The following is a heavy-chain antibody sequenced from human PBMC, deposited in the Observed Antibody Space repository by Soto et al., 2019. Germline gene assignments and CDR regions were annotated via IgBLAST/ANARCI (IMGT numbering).Heavy chain of an antibody. J-gene: IGHJ6*02. Sequence: GESLKISCKGSGYSFTSYWIGWVRQMPGKGLEWMGIIYPGDSDTRYSPSFQGQVTIPADKSISTAYLQWSSLKASDTAMYYCATSSRAGTGHGFSFYYGMDVWGQGTTVTVSS. V-gene: IGHV5-51*01. CDR1: GYSFTSYW. CDR3: ATSSRAGTGHGFSFYYGMDV. CDR2: IYPGDSDT. D-gene: IGHD6-19*01.